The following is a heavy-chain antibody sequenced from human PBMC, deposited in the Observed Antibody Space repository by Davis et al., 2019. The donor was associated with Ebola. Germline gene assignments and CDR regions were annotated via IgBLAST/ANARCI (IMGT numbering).Heavy chain of an antibody. CDR1: GFTFSDYP. J-gene: IGHJ4*02. CDR3: ARDEPGSIDY. V-gene: IGHV3-30-3*01. Sequence: GESLKISCAASGFTFSDYPMHWVRQAPGKGLEWVTVTSHDEANKYYADSVVGRFTISKDNSRHTLYLQMNSLRIEDTAVYYCARDEPGSIDYWGQGTLVTVSS. CDR2: TSHDEANK. D-gene: IGHD3-10*01.